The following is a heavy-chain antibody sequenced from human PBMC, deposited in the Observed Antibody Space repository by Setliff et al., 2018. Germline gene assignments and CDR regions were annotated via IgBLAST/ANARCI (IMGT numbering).Heavy chain of an antibody. V-gene: IGHV3-23*01. D-gene: IGHD3-22*01. CDR3: AKETRITMIVVPHDAFDI. J-gene: IGHJ3*02. CDR2: ISGSGGST. CDR1: GFTFSSYA. Sequence: GESLRLSCAASGFTFSSYAMSWVRRAPGKGLEWVSAISGSGGSTYYADSVKGRFTISRDNSKNTLYLQMNSLRAEDTAVYYCAKETRITMIVVPHDAFDIWGQGTMVTVSS.